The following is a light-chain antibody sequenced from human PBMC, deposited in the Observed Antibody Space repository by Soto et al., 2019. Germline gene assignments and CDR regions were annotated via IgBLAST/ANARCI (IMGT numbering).Light chain of an antibody. CDR2: SNN. CDR3: SSYTSSSSPYV. V-gene: IGLV1-47*02. J-gene: IGLJ1*01. Sequence: QSVLTQPPSASGTPGQRVTISCSGSSSNIGSNYVYWYQQLPGTAPKLLIYSNNQRPSGVPDRFSGSKSGPSASLTISGLQAEDEADYYCSSYTSSSSPYVFGTGTKLTVL. CDR1: SSNIGSNY.